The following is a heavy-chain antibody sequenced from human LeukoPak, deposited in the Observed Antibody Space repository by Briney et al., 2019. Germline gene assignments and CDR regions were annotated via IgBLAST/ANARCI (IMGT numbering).Heavy chain of an antibody. V-gene: IGHV1-8*01. D-gene: IGHD2-2*02. CDR3: ASRLGYCSSTSCYTF. CDR1: GYTFTNYD. Sequence: GASVKVSCKASGYTFTNYDIYWVRQATGQGLEWMGWMNPNSGSTGYAQEFQGGVTMTSNTSISTAYMELTSLRSEDTAVYFCASRLGYCSSTSCYTFWGQGTLVTVSS. J-gene: IGHJ4*02. CDR2: MNPNSGST.